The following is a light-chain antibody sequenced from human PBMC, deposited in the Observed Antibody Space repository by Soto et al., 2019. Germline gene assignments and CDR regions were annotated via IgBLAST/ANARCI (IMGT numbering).Light chain of an antibody. Sequence: QHVLTQPPSASGTPGQRVTISCSGSSSNIGGNPVNWYQQLPGTAPKLLIYNNNQRPSGVPDRFSGSKSGTSASLAISGLQSEDEADYYCAAWHDSLNGPVFGGGTKLTVL. V-gene: IGLV1-44*01. CDR3: AAWHDSLNGPV. CDR2: NNN. CDR1: SSNIGGNP. J-gene: IGLJ3*02.